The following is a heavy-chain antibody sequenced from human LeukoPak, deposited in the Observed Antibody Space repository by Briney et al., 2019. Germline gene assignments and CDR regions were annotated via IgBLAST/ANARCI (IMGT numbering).Heavy chain of an antibody. Sequence: SETLSLTCTVSGGSISSYYWSWIRQPPGKGLEWIGYIYYSGSTNYNPSLKSRVTISVDTSKNQFSLKLSSVTAADTAVYYCAREREGYHYGMDVGGQGTTVTVSS. CDR3: AREREGYHYGMDV. CDR1: GGSISSYY. CDR2: IYYSGST. V-gene: IGHV4-59*01. D-gene: IGHD2-2*01. J-gene: IGHJ6*02.